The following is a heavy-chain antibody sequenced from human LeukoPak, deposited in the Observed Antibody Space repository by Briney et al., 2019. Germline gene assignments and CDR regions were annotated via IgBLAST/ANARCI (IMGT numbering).Heavy chain of an antibody. CDR3: ARRGSSSSWYGMDY. CDR1: GFTFDDYG. J-gene: IGHJ4*02. D-gene: IGHD6-13*01. Sequence: GGSLRLSCAASGFTFDDYGMSWVRQAPGKGLEWVSGINWNGGSTGYADSVKGRFTISRDNAKNSQYLQMNSLRAEDTALYYCARRGSSSSWYGMDYWGQGTLVTVSS. V-gene: IGHV3-20*04. CDR2: INWNGGST.